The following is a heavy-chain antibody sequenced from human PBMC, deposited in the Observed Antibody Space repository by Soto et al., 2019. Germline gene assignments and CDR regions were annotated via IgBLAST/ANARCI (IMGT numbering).Heavy chain of an antibody. CDR1: GYSFTSYW. Sequence: GESLKISCKGSGYSFTSYWIGWVRQMPGKGLEWMGIIYPGDSDTRYSPSFQGQVTISADKSISTAYLQWSSLKASDTAMYYCARPRIAVAGPNYYYHGMDVWGQGTTVTVSS. V-gene: IGHV5-51*01. J-gene: IGHJ6*02. CDR3: ARPRIAVAGPNYYYHGMDV. CDR2: IYPGDSDT. D-gene: IGHD6-19*01.